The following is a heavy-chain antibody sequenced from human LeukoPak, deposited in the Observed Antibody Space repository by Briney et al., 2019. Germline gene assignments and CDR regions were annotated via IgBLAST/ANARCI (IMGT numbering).Heavy chain of an antibody. Sequence: ASVKVSCKASGYTFTSYYMYWVRQAPGQGLEWLGIINPSGGTTSYAQKFQGRVTVTRDTSTSTVYMELSSLRSEDTAVYFCARYNWNDFTPDYWGQGTLVAVSS. CDR2: INPSGGTT. J-gene: IGHJ4*02. CDR1: GYTFTSYY. D-gene: IGHD1-20*01. CDR3: ARYNWNDFTPDY. V-gene: IGHV1-46*01.